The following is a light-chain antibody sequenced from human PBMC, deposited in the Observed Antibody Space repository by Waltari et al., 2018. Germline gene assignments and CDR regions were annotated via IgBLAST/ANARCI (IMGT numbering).Light chain of an antibody. V-gene: IGKV1-5*03. CDR2: KAS. CDR1: QTIITW. Sequence: DIQMTQSPSTLAASVGDRVTITCRASQTIITWLAWYQQKPGKAPKLLIYKASSLESEVPSRFSGSGAGTEFSLTISSLQPDDSATYYCQQYYTYWTFGQGTKVDIK. J-gene: IGKJ1*01. CDR3: QQYYTYWT.